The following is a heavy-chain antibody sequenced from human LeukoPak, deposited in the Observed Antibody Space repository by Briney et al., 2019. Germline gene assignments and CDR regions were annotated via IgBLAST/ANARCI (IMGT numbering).Heavy chain of an antibody. CDR3: ARYGASIADKTHYGMDV. Sequence: SETLSLTCTVSGGSISSYYWSWIRQPPGKGLEWIGYIYYSGSTNYNPSLKSRVTISVDTSKNQFSLKLSSVTAADTAVYYCARYGASIADKTHYGMDVWGQGTTVTVSS. D-gene: IGHD6-6*01. CDR1: GGSISSYY. V-gene: IGHV4-59*01. J-gene: IGHJ6*02. CDR2: IYYSGST.